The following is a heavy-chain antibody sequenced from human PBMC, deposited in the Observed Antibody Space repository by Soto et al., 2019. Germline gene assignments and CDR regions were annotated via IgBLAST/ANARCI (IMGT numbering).Heavy chain of an antibody. Sequence: SVKVSCKASGGTFSSYTISWVRQAPGQGLEWMGRIIPILGIANYAQKFQGRVTITADKSTSTAYMELSSLRSEDTAVYYCARGYCSGGSCYSGSEYFQHWGQGTLVTVS. D-gene: IGHD2-15*01. V-gene: IGHV1-69*02. CDR1: GGTFSSYT. CDR2: IIPILGIA. CDR3: ARGYCSGGSCYSGSEYFQH. J-gene: IGHJ1*01.